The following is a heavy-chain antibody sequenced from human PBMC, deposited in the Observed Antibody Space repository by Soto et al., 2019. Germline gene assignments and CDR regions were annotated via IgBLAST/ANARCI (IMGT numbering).Heavy chain of an antibody. CDR3: ARHFTAAHFNY. CDR2: IYYSGST. Sequence: DTLSLTCIPSGDSSTSYNKNWTRSRQPPGKGLEWIGSIYYSGSTYHNPSLKSRVTISVDRSNNQFSLKLTSVTAADTAVSFCARHFTAAHFNYWGQGALFTFS. J-gene: IGHJ4*02. D-gene: IGHD2-2*01. V-gene: IGHV4-39*01. CDR1: GDSSTSYNKN.